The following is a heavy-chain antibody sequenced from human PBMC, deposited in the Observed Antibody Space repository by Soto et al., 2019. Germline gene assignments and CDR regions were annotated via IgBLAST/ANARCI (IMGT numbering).Heavy chain of an antibody. J-gene: IGHJ6*02. CDR3: ARDIGSGYDYVWGSYGYYYGMDV. CDR2: INPNSGGT. V-gene: IGHV1-2*04. D-gene: IGHD3-16*01. CDR1: GDTFSYYT. Sequence: ASVKVSCKTSGDTFSYYTVNWVRQAPGQGLEWMGWINPNSGGTNCAQKFQGWVTMTRDTSISTAYMELSRLRSDDTAVYYCARDIGSGYDYVWGSYGYYYGMDVWGQGTTVTVSS.